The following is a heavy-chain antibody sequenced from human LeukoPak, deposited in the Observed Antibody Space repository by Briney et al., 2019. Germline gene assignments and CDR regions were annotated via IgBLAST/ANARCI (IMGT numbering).Heavy chain of an antibody. CDR1: GGSFSGYY. V-gene: IGHV4-34*01. CDR2: INHSGST. CDR3: ACTRWSFDI. Sequence: SETLSLTCAVYGGSFSGYYWSWIRQPPGKGLEWIGEINHSGSTNYNPSLKSRVTISVDTSKNQVSVKPSSVTASDTAVYYCACTRWSFDIWGQGTMVTVSS. D-gene: IGHD5-24*01. J-gene: IGHJ3*02.